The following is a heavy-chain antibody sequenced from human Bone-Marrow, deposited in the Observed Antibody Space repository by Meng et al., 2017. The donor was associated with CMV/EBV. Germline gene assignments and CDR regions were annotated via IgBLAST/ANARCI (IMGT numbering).Heavy chain of an antibody. D-gene: IGHD3-3*01. V-gene: IGHV3-15*01. J-gene: IGHJ4*02. CDR1: GFTFSSYA. CDR2: IKSKTDGGTT. Sequence: GESLKISCAASGFTFSSYAMHWVRQAPGKGLEWVGRIKSKTDGGTTDYAAPVKGRFTISRDDSKNTLYLQMNSLKTEDTAVYYCTTLLVSWGQGTLVTVSS. CDR3: TTLLVS.